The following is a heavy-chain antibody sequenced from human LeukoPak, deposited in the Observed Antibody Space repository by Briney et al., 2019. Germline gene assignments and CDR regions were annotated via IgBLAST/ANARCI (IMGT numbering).Heavy chain of an antibody. CDR3: AKVRRGFLGYCSSTSCYVAY. V-gene: IGHV1-8*01. Sequence: EASVKVSCKASGYTFTSYDINWVRQATGQGLEWMGWMNPNSGNTGYAQKFQGRVTMTRNTSISTAYMELSSLRSEDTAVYYCAKVRRGFLGYCSSTSCYVAYWGQGTLVTVSS. J-gene: IGHJ4*02. CDR2: MNPNSGNT. D-gene: IGHD2-2*01. CDR1: GYTFTSYD.